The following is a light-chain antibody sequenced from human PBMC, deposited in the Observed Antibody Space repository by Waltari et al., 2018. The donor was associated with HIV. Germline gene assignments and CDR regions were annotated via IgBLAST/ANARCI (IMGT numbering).Light chain of an antibody. CDR2: REN. CDR1: NIGNRN. V-gene: IGLV3-9*01. J-gene: IGLJ2*01. Sequence: PQPLSVSSALGRPARIIREGNNIGNRNVHWYQQKSGQAPVVVSYRENHRTSGIPVRFSGSSSGNAATLTISRAQAADEADYFCQVWDRRTVVVFGGGTKLTVL. CDR3: QVWDRRTVVV.